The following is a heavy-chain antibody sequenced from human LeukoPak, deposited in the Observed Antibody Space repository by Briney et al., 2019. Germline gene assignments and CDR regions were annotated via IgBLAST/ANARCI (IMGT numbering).Heavy chain of an antibody. Sequence: FSEASGGTFTNYAISWVRQAPGQGLEWMGGIIPGLGTANYAQKFQDRVMITADKSTTTAYMELSRLTSEDTAVYYCARGKEMAGNLYYYGMDVWAKGPRSPSP. CDR1: GGTFTNYA. CDR3: ARGKEMAGNLYYYGMDV. D-gene: IGHD6-19*01. J-gene: IGHJ6*02. CDR2: IIPGLGTA. V-gene: IGHV1-69*06.